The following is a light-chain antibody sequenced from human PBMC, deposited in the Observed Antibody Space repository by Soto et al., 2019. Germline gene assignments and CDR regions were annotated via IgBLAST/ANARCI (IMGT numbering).Light chain of an antibody. J-gene: IGKJ4*01. V-gene: IGKV1-27*01. CDR3: QKYNSALGA. Sequence: DIQMTQSPSSLPASVGDRVTITCRASQGISNYLAWYQQKPWKVPKLLFYAASTLQSGVPSRFSGSGSGTDFTLTISSLQPEDVATYYCQKYNSALGAFGGGTKVEIK. CDR1: QGISNY. CDR2: AAS.